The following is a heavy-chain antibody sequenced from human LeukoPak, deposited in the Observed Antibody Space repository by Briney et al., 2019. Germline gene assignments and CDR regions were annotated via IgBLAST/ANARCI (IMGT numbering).Heavy chain of an antibody. CDR3: ARRSYCSSTSCYGSLDY. V-gene: IGHV3-48*04. J-gene: IGHJ4*02. CDR2: ISASTTII. CDR1: GFTFTDYS. Sequence: PGGSLRISCAASGFTFTDYSMNWVRQAPGKGLEWVSYISASTTIIYYADSVKGRFTISRDNAKNSLYLQMNSLRAEDTAVYYCARRSYCSSTSCYGSLDYWGQGTLVTVSS. D-gene: IGHD2-2*01.